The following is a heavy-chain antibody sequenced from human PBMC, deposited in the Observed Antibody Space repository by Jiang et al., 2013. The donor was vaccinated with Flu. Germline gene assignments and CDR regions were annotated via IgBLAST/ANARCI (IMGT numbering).Heavy chain of an antibody. Sequence: SLTCIVSGVSINSHYWSWIRQPPGKGLEWIGYIYYTGNTNYNPSLKSRVTISVDTSKSQLSLQVRSVTAADTAVYYCARDREPASYIGLDVWGQGITVTVS. CDR1: GVSINSHY. CDR2: IYYTGNT. J-gene: IGHJ6*02. D-gene: IGHD1-26*01. CDR3: ARDREPASYIGLDV. V-gene: IGHV4-59*11.